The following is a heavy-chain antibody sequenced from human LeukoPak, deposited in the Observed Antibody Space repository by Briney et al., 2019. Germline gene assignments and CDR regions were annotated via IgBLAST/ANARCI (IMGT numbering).Heavy chain of an antibody. CDR3: ARDGYSGNDGL. V-gene: IGHV4-59*01. CDR2: IYHSGSI. CDR1: GGSISSYY. Sequence: SETLSLTCTVSGGSISSYYWSWIRRPPGKGLEWIGYIYHSGSIKYNPSLKSRVTISVDTSKNQFSLKMSSVTAADTAVYYCARDGYSGNDGLWGQGTLVTVSS. J-gene: IGHJ4*02. D-gene: IGHD5-12*01.